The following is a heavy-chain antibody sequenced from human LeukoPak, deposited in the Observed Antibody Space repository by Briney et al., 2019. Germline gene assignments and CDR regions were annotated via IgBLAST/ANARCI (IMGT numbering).Heavy chain of an antibody. J-gene: IGHJ3*01. D-gene: IGHD5-12*01. Sequence: ASVKVSCKASGYTFTSYDINWVRQATGQGLEWMGWINPNSGGTNYAQKFQGRVTMTRDTSISTAYMELSRLRSDDTAVYYCARDWGGRVATIILRGWGQGTMVTVSS. V-gene: IGHV1-2*02. CDR3: ARDWGGRVATIILRG. CDR2: INPNSGGT. CDR1: GYTFTSYD.